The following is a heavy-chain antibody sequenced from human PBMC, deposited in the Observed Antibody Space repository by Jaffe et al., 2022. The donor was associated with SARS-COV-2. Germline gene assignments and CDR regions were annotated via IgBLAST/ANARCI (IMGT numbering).Heavy chain of an antibody. CDR3: ARARGDY. Sequence: QVQLVESGGGVVQPGRSLRLSCAASGFTFSSYAMHWVRQAPGKGLEWVAVISYDGSNKYYADSVKGRFTISRDNSKNTLYLQMNSLRAEDTAVYYCARARGDYWGQGTLVTVSS. CDR2: ISYDGSNK. D-gene: IGHD3-10*01. V-gene: IGHV3-30*04. J-gene: IGHJ4*02. CDR1: GFTFSSYA.